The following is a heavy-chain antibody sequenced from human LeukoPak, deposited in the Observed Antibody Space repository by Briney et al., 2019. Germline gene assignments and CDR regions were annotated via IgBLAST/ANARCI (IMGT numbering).Heavy chain of an antibody. CDR1: GFTFSTYV. V-gene: IGHV3-64D*06. CDR3: VRGTGY. Sequence: GGSLRLSRSVSGFTFSTYVMHWVRQAPGKGLEYVSAISSNGDNTYYADSVKGRFTISRDNSKNTLYLQMSRLRADDTAVYYCVRGTGYWGQGTLVTVSS. J-gene: IGHJ4*02. CDR2: ISSNGDNT.